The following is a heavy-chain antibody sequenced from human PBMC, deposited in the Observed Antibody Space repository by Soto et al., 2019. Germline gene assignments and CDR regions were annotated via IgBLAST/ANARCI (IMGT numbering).Heavy chain of an antibody. V-gene: IGHV3-30*18. J-gene: IGHJ4*02. CDR1: GFTFSSYG. D-gene: IGHD3-22*01. Sequence: HLGGSLRLSCAASGFTFSSYGMHWVRQAPGKGLEWVAVISYDGSNKYYADSVKGRFTISRDNSKNTLYLQMNSLRAEDTAVYYCAKDPRAVTPYDSSGTHSYYFDYWGQGTLVTVSS. CDR3: AKDPRAVTPYDSSGTHSYYFDY. CDR2: ISYDGSNK.